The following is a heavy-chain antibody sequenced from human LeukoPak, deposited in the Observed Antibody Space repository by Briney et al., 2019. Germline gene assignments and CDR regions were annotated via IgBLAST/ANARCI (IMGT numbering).Heavy chain of an antibody. V-gene: IGHV3-23*01. CDR3: AKRQSSSWYYDY. CDR2: ISGSGGST. CDR1: GFTFSSYA. Sequence: PGGSLRLSCAASGFTFSSYAMSWVRQAPGKGLEWVSAISGSGGSTYYADSVKGRFTISRDNSKNTLYLQMNSLRADDTAIYYCAKRQSSSWYYDYWGQGTLVTVSS. J-gene: IGHJ4*02. D-gene: IGHD6-13*01.